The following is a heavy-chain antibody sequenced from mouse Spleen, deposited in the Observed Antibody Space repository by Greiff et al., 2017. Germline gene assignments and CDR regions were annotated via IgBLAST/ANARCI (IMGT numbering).Heavy chain of an antibody. J-gene: IGHJ4*01. CDR2: ISYDGSN. Sequence: ESGPGLVKPSQSLSLTCSVTGYSITSGYYWNWIRQFPGNKLEWMGYISYDGSNNYNPSLKNRISITRDTSKNQFFLKLNSVTTEDTATYYCARDRDGYSSYAMDYWGQGTSVTVSS. V-gene: IGHV3-6*01. CDR3: ARDRDGYSSYAMDY. CDR1: GYSITSGYY. D-gene: IGHD2-3*01.